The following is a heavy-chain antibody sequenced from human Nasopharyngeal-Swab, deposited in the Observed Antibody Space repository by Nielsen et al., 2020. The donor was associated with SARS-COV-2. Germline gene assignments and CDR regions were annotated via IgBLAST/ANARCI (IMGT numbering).Heavy chain of an antibody. J-gene: IGHJ6*03. CDR3: AGRAISVTGDYYYYMDV. D-gene: IGHD1-1*01. CDR2: ISASGSFK. V-gene: IGHV3-48*03. CDR1: TFSFGSFE. Sequence: GESLKISCAASTFSFGSFEVNWVRQAPGKGLEWISYISASGSFKYYADSVKGRFTISRDNARESLYLQMNNLRGEDSAVYYCAGRAISVTGDYYYYMDVWGRGTPVTVSS.